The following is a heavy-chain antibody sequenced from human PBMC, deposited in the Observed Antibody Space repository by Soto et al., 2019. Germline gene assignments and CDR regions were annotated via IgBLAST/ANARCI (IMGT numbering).Heavy chain of an antibody. CDR1: GYTFTGYY. J-gene: IGHJ5*02. CDR3: ARDLGSGYSYGSPWFDP. CDR2: INPNSGGT. D-gene: IGHD5-18*01. Sequence: ASVKVSCKASGYTFTGYYMHWVRQAPGQGLEWMGWINPNSGGTNYAQKFQGWVTMNRDKSISTAYMELSRLRSDDTAVYYCARDLGSGYSYGSPWFDPWGQGTLVTVSS. V-gene: IGHV1-2*04.